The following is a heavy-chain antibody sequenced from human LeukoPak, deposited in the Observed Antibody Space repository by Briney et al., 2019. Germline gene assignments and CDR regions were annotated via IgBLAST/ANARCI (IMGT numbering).Heavy chain of an antibody. CDR2: ISSSSSYI. D-gene: IGHD1-26*01. V-gene: IGHV3-21*01. J-gene: IGHJ3*02. CDR1: GFTFSSYS. Sequence: GGSLRLYCAASGFTFSSYSMNWVRQAPGKGLEWVSSISSSSSYIYYADSVKGRFTISRDNAKNSLYLQMNSLRAEDTAVYYCAREVVGAIRGVDAFDIWGQGTMVTVSS. CDR3: AREVVGAIRGVDAFDI.